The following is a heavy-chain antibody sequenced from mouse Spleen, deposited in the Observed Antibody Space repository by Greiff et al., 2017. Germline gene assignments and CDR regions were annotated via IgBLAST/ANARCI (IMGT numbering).Heavy chain of an antibody. Sequence: VKLVESGAELVRPGASVTLSCKASGYTFTDYEMHWVKQTPVHGLEWIGAIDPETGGTAYNQKFKGKAILTADKSSSTAYMELRSLTSEDSAVYYCTRGGTGYYFDYWGQGTTLTVSS. CDR3: TRGGTGYYFDY. J-gene: IGHJ2*01. V-gene: IGHV1-15*01. CDR2: IDPETGGT. D-gene: IGHD3-3*01. CDR1: GYTFTDYE.